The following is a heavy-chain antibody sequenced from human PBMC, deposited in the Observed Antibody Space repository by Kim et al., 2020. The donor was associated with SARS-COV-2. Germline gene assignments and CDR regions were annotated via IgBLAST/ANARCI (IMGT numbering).Heavy chain of an antibody. D-gene: IGHD4-17*01. Sequence: GGSLRLSCAASGFSFSSCAMNWVRQAPGKGLEWVSAVSGSGGRTYYADSVKGRFTISRDGSKNTVFLQMNRLRADDTAVYYCAKSSGQTGYGEHSFDSWG. J-gene: IGHJ4*01. CDR3: AKSSGQTGYGEHSFDS. CDR2: VSGSGGRT. CDR1: GFSFSSCA. V-gene: IGHV3-23*01.